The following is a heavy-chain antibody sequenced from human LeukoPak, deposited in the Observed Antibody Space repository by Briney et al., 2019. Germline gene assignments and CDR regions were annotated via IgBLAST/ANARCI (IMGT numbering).Heavy chain of an antibody. D-gene: IGHD3-22*01. J-gene: IGHJ3*02. Sequence: GESLKISCKGSGYSFTTYWIGWVRQMPGKGLEWMGIIYPGDSDTRYSPSFQGLVTISADKSITTAYLQWSSLKASDTAMYYCASHQSSDYYSDAFDIWGQGTMVTVSS. CDR2: IYPGDSDT. CDR3: ASHQSSDYYSDAFDI. V-gene: IGHV5-51*01. CDR1: GYSFTTYW.